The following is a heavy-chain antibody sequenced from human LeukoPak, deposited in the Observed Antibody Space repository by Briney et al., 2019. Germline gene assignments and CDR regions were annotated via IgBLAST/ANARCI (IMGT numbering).Heavy chain of an antibody. CDR1: GFTFSSYG. V-gene: IGHV3-30*03. CDR3: AGYYDSSGYSATNPFDY. D-gene: IGHD3-22*01. CDR2: ISYDGSNK. Sequence: GGSLRLSCAASGFTFSSYGMHWVRQAPGKGLEWVAVISYDGSNKYYADSVKGRFTISRDNSKNTLFLQMNSLRAEDTAVYYCAGYYDSSGYSATNPFDYWGQGALVTVSS. J-gene: IGHJ4*02.